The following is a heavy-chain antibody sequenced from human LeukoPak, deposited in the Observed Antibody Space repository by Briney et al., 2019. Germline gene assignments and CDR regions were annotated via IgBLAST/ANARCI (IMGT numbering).Heavy chain of an antibody. J-gene: IGHJ4*02. CDR3: ARKMATHDY. CDR2: IYYSGST. V-gene: IGHV4-39*01. D-gene: IGHD5-24*01. CDR1: GGSISSSSYY. Sequence: SETLSLTCTVSGGSISSSSYYWGWIRQPPGKGLEWIGSIYYSGSTYYNPSLKSRVTISVDTSKNQFSLKLSSVTAADTAVYYCARKMATHDYWGQGTLVTVSS.